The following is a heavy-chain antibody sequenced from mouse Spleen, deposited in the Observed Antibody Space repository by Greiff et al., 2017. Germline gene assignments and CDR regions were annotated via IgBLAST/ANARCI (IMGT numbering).Heavy chain of an antibody. Sequence: EVKLEESGGGLVKPGGSLKLSCAASGFTFSSYAMSWVRQTPEKRLEWVATISSGGSYTYYPDSVKGRFTISRDNAKNTLYLQMSSLRSEDTAMYYCARGNDYDGEGFAYWGQGTLVTVSA. CDR2: ISSGGSYT. D-gene: IGHD2-4*01. J-gene: IGHJ3*01. V-gene: IGHV5-9-1*01. CDR1: GFTFSSYA. CDR3: ARGNDYDGEGFAY.